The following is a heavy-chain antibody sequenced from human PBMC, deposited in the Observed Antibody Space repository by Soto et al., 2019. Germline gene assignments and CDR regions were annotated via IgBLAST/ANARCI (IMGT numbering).Heavy chain of an antibody. J-gene: IGHJ4*02. CDR3: ARVRYYYGSGSYLDY. CDR1: GFTFSSYA. D-gene: IGHD3-10*01. Sequence: EVQLVESGGGLVQPGGSLRLSCAASGFTFSSYAMNWVRQAPGKGLEWVSYISSSGSTIYYADSVKGRFTISGDNAKNSLYLQMNSLRAEDTAVYYCARVRYYYGSGSYLDYWGQGTLVTVSS. CDR2: ISSSGSTI. V-gene: IGHV3-48*03.